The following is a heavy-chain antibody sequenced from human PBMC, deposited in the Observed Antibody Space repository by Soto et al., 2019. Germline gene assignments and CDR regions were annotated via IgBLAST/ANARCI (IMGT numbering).Heavy chain of an antibody. V-gene: IGHV1-3*05. D-gene: IGHD3-16*02. Sequence: QVQLVQSGAEEKKPGASVKVSCKASGYTFTGYAMHWVRQAPGQRLEWMGWINAGNGNTKYSQKFQGRVTMTRDTSASTAYIELSSLRSEDTAIYYCARSAVSPTGGLIGTFDYWGQGNLVTVSS. CDR2: INAGNGNT. CDR3: ARSAVSPTGGLIGTFDY. CDR1: GYTFTGYA. J-gene: IGHJ4*02.